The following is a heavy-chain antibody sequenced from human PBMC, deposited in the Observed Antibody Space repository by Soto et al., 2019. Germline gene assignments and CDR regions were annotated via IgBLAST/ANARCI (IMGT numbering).Heavy chain of an antibody. D-gene: IGHD2-2*01. CDR3: ARDCSSTSCHLDY. V-gene: IGHV4-31*03. CDR1: GGSISSGGYY. Sequence: SETLSLTCTVSGGSISSGGYYWSWIRQHPGKGLEWIGYIYYSGSTYYNPSLKSRVTISVDTSKNQFSLKLSSVTAADTAVYYCARDCSSTSCHLDYWGQGTLVTVSS. J-gene: IGHJ4*02. CDR2: IYYSGST.